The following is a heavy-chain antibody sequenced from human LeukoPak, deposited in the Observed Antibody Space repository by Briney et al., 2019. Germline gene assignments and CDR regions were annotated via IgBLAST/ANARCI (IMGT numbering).Heavy chain of an antibody. J-gene: IGHJ6*02. V-gene: IGHV3-33*01. D-gene: IGHD1-26*01. CDR2: IWYDGSNK. CDR3: ARESTPIWENYYYYGMDV. Sequence: HPGGSLRLSCAASGFTFSSYGMHWVRQAPGKGLEWVAVIWYDGSNKYYADSVKGRFTISRDNSKNTLYLQMNSLRAEDTAVYYCARESTPIWENYYYYGMDVWGQGTTVTVSS. CDR1: GFTFSSYG.